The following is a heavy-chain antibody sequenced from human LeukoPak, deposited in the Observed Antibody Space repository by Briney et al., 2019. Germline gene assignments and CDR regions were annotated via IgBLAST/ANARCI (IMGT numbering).Heavy chain of an antibody. J-gene: IGHJ4*02. CDR2: ISAYNGNT. CDR3: ARDPRIWSGYYKAEGLDY. Sequence: GASVKVSCKASGYTFTSYGISWVRQAPGQGLEWMGWISAYNGNTNYAQKLQGRVTMTTDTSTSTAYMELRSLRSDDTAVYYCARDPRIWSGYYKAEGLDYWGQGTLVTVSS. V-gene: IGHV1-18*01. CDR1: GYTFTSYG. D-gene: IGHD3-3*01.